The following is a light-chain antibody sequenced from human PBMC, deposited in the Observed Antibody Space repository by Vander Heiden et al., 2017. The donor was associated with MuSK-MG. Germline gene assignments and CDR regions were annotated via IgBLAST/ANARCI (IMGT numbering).Light chain of an antibody. V-gene: IGLV1-40*01. CDR1: NSNIGTNYQ. Sequence: QSVLTQPPSVSGAPGQRVTISCTGSNSNIGTNYQVNWYQQFPGTAPELLIYANTNRPSGVPDRFSGSKSGTSASLTITGLQADDEADYYCQSYDSSLSGYVFGTGTRVTVL. J-gene: IGLJ1*01. CDR3: QSYDSSLSGYV. CDR2: ANT.